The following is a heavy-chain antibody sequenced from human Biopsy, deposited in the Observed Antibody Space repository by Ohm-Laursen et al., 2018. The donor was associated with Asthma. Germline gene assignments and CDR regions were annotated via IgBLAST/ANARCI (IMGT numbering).Heavy chain of an antibody. CDR3: ARHDHRWDTYVDF. CDR1: GASITSSAYY. Sequence: SDTLSLTCTVSGASITSSAYYWGWIRQPPGKGLEWIGSMYYGETTYYSPSLKSRVTISVDTSKNQFSLILSSVTAADTAVYYCARHDHRWDTYVDFWGQGTLVTVSS. V-gene: IGHV4-39*01. J-gene: IGHJ4*02. D-gene: IGHD5-18*01. CDR2: MYYGETT.